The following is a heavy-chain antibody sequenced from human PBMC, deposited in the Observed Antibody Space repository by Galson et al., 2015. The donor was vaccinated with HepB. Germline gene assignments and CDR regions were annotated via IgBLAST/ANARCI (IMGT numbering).Heavy chain of an antibody. J-gene: IGHJ2*01. CDR1: GFTFSRYW. CDR2: IESDGSST. CDR3: ARDQFSSTWYFHL. V-gene: IGHV3-74*01. Sequence: SLRLSCAASGFTFSRYWMHWVRQAPGKGLMWVSRIESDGSSTSCADSVKGRFTISRDNAKNTLYLQMNSLRAEDTAVYYCARDQFSSTWYFHLWGRGTLVTVSS. D-gene: IGHD6-6*01.